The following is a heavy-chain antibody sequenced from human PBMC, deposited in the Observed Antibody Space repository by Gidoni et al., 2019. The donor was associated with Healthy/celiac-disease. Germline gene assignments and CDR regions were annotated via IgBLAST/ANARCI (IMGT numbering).Heavy chain of an antibody. CDR3: ARERYSGYDYDYYYYGMDV. CDR2: IIPIFGTA. J-gene: IGHJ6*02. CDR1: GGTFSSYA. D-gene: IGHD5-12*01. V-gene: IGHV1-69*01. Sequence: QVQLVQSGAEVKKPGSSVKVSCKASGGTFSSYAISLVRQAPGQGLEWMGGIIPIFGTANYAQKFQGRVTITADESTSTAYMELSSLRSEDTAVYYCARERYSGYDYDYYYYGMDVWGQGTTVTVSS.